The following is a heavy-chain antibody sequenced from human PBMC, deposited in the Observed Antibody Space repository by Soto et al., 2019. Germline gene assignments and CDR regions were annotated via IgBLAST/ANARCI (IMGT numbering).Heavy chain of an antibody. CDR3: ARNGLGRLRFWGS. Sequence: SETLSLTCAVYGGSFSGYYWSWIRQPPGKGLEWIGEINHSGSTNYNPSLKSRVTISVDTSKNQFSLKLSSVTAADTAVYYCARNGLGRLRFWGSWGQGTLVTVSS. CDR1: GGSFSGYY. J-gene: IGHJ4*02. D-gene: IGHD3-3*01. CDR2: INHSGST. V-gene: IGHV4-34*01.